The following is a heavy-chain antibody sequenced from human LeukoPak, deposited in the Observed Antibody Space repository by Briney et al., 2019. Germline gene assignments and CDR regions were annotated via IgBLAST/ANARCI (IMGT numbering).Heavy chain of an antibody. V-gene: IGHV3-30-3*01. Sequence: GGSLRLSCAASGFTFSSYAMHWVRQAPGKGLEWVAVISYDGSNKYYADSVKGRFTISRDNSKNTLYLQMNSLRAEDTAVYYCARKEGIIDYWGQGTLVTVSS. J-gene: IGHJ4*02. CDR1: GFTFSSYA. CDR2: ISYDGSNK. CDR3: ARKEGIIDY. D-gene: IGHD5-24*01.